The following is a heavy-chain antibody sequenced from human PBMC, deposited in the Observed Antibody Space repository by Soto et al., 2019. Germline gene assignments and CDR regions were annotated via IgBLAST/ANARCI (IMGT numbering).Heavy chain of an antibody. CDR3: ARGRSASRDFDS. D-gene: IGHD3-10*01. Sequence: EVQLVESGGGLVQPGGSLRLSCAASGFTVSTYSMNWVSQAPGEGLEWVSVVYSGGTTYYADSVRGRFTISRDNSKSTLFLQMNSLRAEDTAVYYCARGRSASRDFDSWGQGTLVTVSS. CDR1: GFTVSTYS. V-gene: IGHV3-66*01. CDR2: VYSGGTT. J-gene: IGHJ4*02.